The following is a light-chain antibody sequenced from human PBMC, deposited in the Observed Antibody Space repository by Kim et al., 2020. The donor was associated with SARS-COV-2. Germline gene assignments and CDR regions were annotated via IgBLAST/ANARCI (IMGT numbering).Light chain of an antibody. J-gene: IGKJ2*01. CDR3: QQYDNLPYT. CDR2: DAS. CDR1: QDISTH. V-gene: IGKV1-33*01. Sequence: DIQMTQSPSSLSASVGDRVTITCQASQDISTHLSWFQLKPGKAPKLLIYDASHLETGVPSRFSGSGSGTDYTFTISSLRPEDIATYYCQQYDNLPYTFGQGTKLEIK.